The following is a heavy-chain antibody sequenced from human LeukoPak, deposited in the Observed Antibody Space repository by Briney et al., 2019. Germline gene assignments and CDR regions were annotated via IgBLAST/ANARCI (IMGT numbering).Heavy chain of an antibody. CDR1: GGSISSGDYY. J-gene: IGHJ4*02. Sequence: SETLSLTCTVSGGSISSGDYYWSWIRQPPVKGLEWIGYIYYSGSTYYNPSLKSRVTISVDTSKNQFSLKLSSVTAADTAVYYCAREDRNTARDYWGQGTLVTVSS. V-gene: IGHV4-30-4*01. D-gene: IGHD5-18*01. CDR3: AREDRNTARDY. CDR2: IYYSGST.